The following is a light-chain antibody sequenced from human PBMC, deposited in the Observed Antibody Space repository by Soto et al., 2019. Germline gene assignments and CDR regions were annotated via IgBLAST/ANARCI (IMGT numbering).Light chain of an antibody. J-gene: IGKJ1*01. CDR2: CAS. CDR3: QHYVTALRT. V-gene: IGKV3-15*01. CDR1: QSVXTN. Sequence: IVVTQSAATLSVSPGERATLSCRASQSVXTNLAWYQQKPGQPPRLLXDCASTSASGSPASLSGSGSGTEFTRTISSPHSSYCVGYYLQHYVTALRTFGQGTKVDIK.